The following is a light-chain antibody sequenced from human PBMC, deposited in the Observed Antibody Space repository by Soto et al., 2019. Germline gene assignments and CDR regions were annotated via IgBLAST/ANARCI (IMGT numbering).Light chain of an antibody. V-gene: IGLV1-40*01. J-gene: IGLJ1*01. CDR1: SSNIGAGYD. Sequence: QLVLTQPPSVSGAPGQRVTISCTGSSSNIGAGYDVHWYQQLPGTAPKLLIYGNSNRPSGVPDRFSGSKSGTSASLAITGLQAEDEADYYCQSYDISLSAYVFGTGTKLTVL. CDR3: QSYDISLSAYV. CDR2: GNS.